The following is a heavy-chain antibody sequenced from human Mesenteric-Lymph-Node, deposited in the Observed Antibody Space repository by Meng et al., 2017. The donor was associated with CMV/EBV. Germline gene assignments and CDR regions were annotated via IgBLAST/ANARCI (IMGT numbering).Heavy chain of an antibody. CDR3: ARISPGVASALDY. CDR1: CYIFTDYY. CDR2: IFPASGGT. V-gene: IGHV1-2*02. D-gene: IGHD2-8*01. Sequence: CTASCYIFTDYYIHWGRQAPGQGLEWMGWIFPASGGTVFAQNFQGRVTMTRDTSISTAYMELSRLISEDTAVYFCARISPGVASALDYWGQGTLVTVSS. J-gene: IGHJ4*02.